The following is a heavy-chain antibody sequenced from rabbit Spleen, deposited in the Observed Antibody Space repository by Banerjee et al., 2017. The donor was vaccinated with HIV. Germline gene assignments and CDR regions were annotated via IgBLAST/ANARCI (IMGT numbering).Heavy chain of an antibody. V-gene: IGHV1S47*01. Sequence: QEQLEESGGGLVKPGASLTLTCKASGFDFSNYGVSWVRQGPGKGLEWIGYIDPIFRNTVYATWVNGRFTISSHNAQNTLYLQLNSLTAADTATYFCARGPPYAGYAGYGYVYLNLWGQGTLVTVS. J-gene: IGHJ4*01. CDR3: ARGPPYAGYAGYGYVYLNL. D-gene: IGHD6-1*01. CDR2: IDPIFRNT. CDR1: GFDFSNYG.